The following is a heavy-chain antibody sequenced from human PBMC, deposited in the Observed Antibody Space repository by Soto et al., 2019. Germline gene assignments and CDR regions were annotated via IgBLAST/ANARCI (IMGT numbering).Heavy chain of an antibody. D-gene: IGHD1-7*01. CDR1: GFTFSDHY. CDR3: ARVSLGTTRRYFDN. J-gene: IGHJ4*02. CDR2: IRNKDNRYTT. Sequence: GGSLRLSCAASGFTFSDHYMDWVRQAPGKGLEWVGRIRNKDNRYTTQYTASVEGRFTFARDDSKSLLYLQMNSLKTDDTAVYYCARVSLGTTRRYFDNWGQGILVTVSS. V-gene: IGHV3-72*01.